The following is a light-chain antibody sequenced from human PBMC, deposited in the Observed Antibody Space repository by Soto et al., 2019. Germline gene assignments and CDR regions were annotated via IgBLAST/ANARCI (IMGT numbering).Light chain of an antibody. Sequence: DIRLTQSPSFLSASIGDRVSITCRASQGISNFLAWYQQKPGEAPKLMIHTASTLQTGIPSRFSGSGSATELTFTISSLQPEDFATYYCQQRHSYPITFGQGTRLEIK. J-gene: IGKJ5*01. CDR1: QGISNF. CDR2: TAS. V-gene: IGKV1-9*01. CDR3: QQRHSYPIT.